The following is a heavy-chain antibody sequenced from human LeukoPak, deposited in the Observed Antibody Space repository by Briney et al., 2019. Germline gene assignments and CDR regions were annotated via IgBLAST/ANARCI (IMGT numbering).Heavy chain of an antibody. D-gene: IGHD3-22*01. J-gene: IGHJ6*02. CDR2: IYYSGST. CDR3: ARATYYDSSGYLRYSYYYGMDV. V-gene: IGHV4-59*01. CDR1: GGSISNYY. Sequence: SETLSLTCTVSGGSISNYYWSWIRQPPGKGLEWIGYIYYSGSTNYNPSLKSRVTISVDTSKNQFSLKLSSVTAADTAVYYCARATYYDSSGYLRYSYYYGMDVWGQGTTVTVSS.